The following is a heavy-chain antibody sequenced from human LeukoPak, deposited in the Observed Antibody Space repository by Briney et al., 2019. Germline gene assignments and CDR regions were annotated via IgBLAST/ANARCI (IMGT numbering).Heavy chain of an antibody. Sequence: GGSLRVSCAASGFTFSSYAMSSVRQAPGKGLEWGSAISGSGGSTYYADSVKGRFTISRDTSKNTLYLQMNSLRAEDTAVYYCAKDEWSAWPARHFDYWGQGTLVTVSS. CDR3: AKDEWSAWPARHFDY. D-gene: IGHD3-3*01. J-gene: IGHJ4*02. CDR2: ISGSGGST. CDR1: GFTFSSYA. V-gene: IGHV3-23*01.